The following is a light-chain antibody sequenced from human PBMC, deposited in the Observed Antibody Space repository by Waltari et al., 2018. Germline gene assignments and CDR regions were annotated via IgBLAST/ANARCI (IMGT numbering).Light chain of an antibody. CDR1: TFNIGDNT. CDR2: DNN. CDR3: ASYDDSLNGWV. V-gene: IGLV1-44*01. Sequence: QSVVTQPPSASGTPGQRVTISCSGSTFNIGDNTVSWYQHVPGLAPRVVIFDNNRRPSGVPDRFSGSKSGASASLAINGLQSEDEADYYCASYDDSLNGWVFGGGTKLTV. J-gene: IGLJ3*02.